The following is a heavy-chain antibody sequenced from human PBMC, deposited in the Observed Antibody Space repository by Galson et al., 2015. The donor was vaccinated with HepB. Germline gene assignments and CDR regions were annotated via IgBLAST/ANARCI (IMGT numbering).Heavy chain of an antibody. CDR2: IIPILGIA. J-gene: IGHJ5*02. CDR3: ARDGGIDGSGSYYSRWFDP. D-gene: IGHD3-10*01. CDR1: GGTFSSYT. Sequence: SVKVSCKASGGTFSSYTISWVRQAPGQGLEWMGRIIPILGIANYAQKFQGRVTITADKSTSTAYMELSSLRSGDTAVYYCARDGGIDGSGSYYSRWFDPWGQGTLVTVSS. V-gene: IGHV1-69*04.